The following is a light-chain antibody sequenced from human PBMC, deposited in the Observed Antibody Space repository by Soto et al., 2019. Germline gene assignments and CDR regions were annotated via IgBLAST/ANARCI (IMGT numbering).Light chain of an antibody. V-gene: IGKV3-11*01. CDR1: QSVSSY. CDR3: QQRSNWPPPWT. Sequence: IVLTQSPATLSLSPGERAALSCGASQSVSSYLAWYQHKPGQAPRLLIYDASKRATGIPARFSGSGSGTDFTLTISSLEPEDFAVYYCQQRSNWPPPWTFGQGTRVEIK. CDR2: DAS. J-gene: IGKJ1*01.